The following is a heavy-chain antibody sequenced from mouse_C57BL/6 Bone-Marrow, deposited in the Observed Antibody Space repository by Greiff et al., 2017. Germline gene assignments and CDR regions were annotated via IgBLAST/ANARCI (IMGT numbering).Heavy chain of an antibody. Sequence: VQLQQPGAELVRPGSSVKLSCKASGYTFTSYWMDWVKQRPGQGLEWIGNIYPSDSETHYNQKFKDKATLTVDKSSSTAYMQLSSLTSEDSAVYYCASGTVVGYYFDYWGQGTTLTVSS. D-gene: IGHD1-1*01. CDR3: ASGTVVGYYFDY. CDR2: IYPSDSET. CDR1: GYTFTSYW. V-gene: IGHV1-61*01. J-gene: IGHJ2*01.